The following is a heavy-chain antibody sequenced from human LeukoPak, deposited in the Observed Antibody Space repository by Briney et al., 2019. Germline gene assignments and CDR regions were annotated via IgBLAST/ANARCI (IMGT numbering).Heavy chain of an antibody. V-gene: IGHV1-18*01. CDR2: VSGYNGDT. CDR3: AKDIHPGLDSGASCCFDY. D-gene: IGHD3-22*01. Sequence: AASVKVSCKTSGYTFSRHGITWVRQAPGQGLEWMGWVSGYNGDTNYAQNVQGTSTMPTDTSTNTAYMELRSLRSDDTAVYYCAKDIHPGLDSGASCCFDYWGQGTPVTVSS. J-gene: IGHJ4*02. CDR1: GYTFSRHG.